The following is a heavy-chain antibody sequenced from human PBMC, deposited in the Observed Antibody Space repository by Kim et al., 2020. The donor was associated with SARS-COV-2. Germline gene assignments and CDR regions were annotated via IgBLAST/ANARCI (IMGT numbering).Heavy chain of an antibody. CDR1: GFTFSSYA. CDR3: AKGSEDSSGYYRYYFDY. CDR2: ISGSGGST. D-gene: IGHD3-22*01. V-gene: IGHV3-23*01. Sequence: GGSLRLSCAASGFTFSSYAMSWVRQAPGKGLEWVSAISGSGGSTYYADSVKGRFTISRDNSKNTLYLQMNSLRAEDTAVYYCAKGSEDSSGYYRYYFDYWGQGTLVTVSS. J-gene: IGHJ4*02.